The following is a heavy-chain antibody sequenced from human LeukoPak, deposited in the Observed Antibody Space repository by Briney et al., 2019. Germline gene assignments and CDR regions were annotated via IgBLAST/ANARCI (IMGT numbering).Heavy chain of an antibody. CDR2: IYYSGST. V-gene: IGHV4-61*01. CDR3: AREEAVAGAYYYYYYMDV. CDR1: GGSISSSSYY. J-gene: IGHJ6*03. D-gene: IGHD6-19*01. Sequence: PSETLSLTCTVSGGSISSSSYYWGWIRQPPGKGLEWIGYIYYSGSTNYNPSLKSRVTISVDTSKNQFSLKLSSVTAADTAVYYCAREEAVAGAYYYYYYMDVWGKGTTVTISS.